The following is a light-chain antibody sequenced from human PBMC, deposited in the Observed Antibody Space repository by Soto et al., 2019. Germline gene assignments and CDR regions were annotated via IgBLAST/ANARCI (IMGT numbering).Light chain of an antibody. CDR3: QQYNSNPLT. J-gene: IGKJ4*01. Sequence: DIQMTQSPSTLSASVGDRVIITCRASQSISAGLAGYQQKPGKAPKLLIYKASSLESGVPSRFSGSGSGTEFTLTSSGLQPDDFATYYCQQYNSNPLTFGGGTKVEIK. CDR1: QSISAG. CDR2: KAS. V-gene: IGKV1-5*03.